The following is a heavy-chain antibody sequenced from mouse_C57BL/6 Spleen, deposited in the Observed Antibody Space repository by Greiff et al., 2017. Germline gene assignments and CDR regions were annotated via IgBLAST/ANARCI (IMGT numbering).Heavy chain of an antibody. V-gene: IGHV1-52*01. CDR2: IDPSDSET. CDR3: ARSHYGSSYTREDY. D-gene: IGHD1-1*01. Sequence: QVQLQQPGAELVRPGSSVKLSCKASGYTFTSYWMHWVKQRPIQGLEWIGNIDPSDSETHYNQKFKDKATLTVDKSSSTAYMQLSSLTSEDSAVYYCARSHYGSSYTREDYWGQGTSVTVPS. CDR1: GYTFTSYW. J-gene: IGHJ4*01.